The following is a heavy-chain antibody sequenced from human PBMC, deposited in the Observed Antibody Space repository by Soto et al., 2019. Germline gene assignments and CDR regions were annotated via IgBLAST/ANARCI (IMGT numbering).Heavy chain of an antibody. CDR3: VHHPYYGLGSYSFDY. D-gene: IGHD3-10*01. CDR1: GFSLTTSGVG. Sequence: QITLKESGPTLVRPTQTLTLTCTFSGFSLTTSGVGVGWIRQPPGKALEWLAVIYWADDKRYSSSLKSRLTIAVDNSKNQVVLTMTNMDSVDTATYYCVHHPYYGLGSYSFDYWGQGTLVTVSS. V-gene: IGHV2-5*02. CDR2: IYWADDK. J-gene: IGHJ4*02.